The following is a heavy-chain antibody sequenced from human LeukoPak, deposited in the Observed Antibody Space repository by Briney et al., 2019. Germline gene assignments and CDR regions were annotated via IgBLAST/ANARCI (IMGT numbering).Heavy chain of an antibody. V-gene: IGHV3-66*01. J-gene: IGHJ5*02. D-gene: IGHD3-3*01. CDR1: GFTFSTYY. CDR3: ARSERFSTKFRFDP. CDR2: IYSGGST. Sequence: PGGSLRLSCVASGFTFSTYYMSWVRQAPGKGLEWVSVIYSGGSTYYADSVKGRFTISRDNSKNTLYLQMNSLRAEDTAVYYCARSERFSTKFRFDPWGQGTLVTVSS.